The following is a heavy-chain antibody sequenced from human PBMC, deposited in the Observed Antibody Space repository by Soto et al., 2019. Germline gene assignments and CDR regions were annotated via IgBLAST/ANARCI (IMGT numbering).Heavy chain of an antibody. CDR2: IAYDGSNK. CDR1: GFTFSSYG. V-gene: IGHV3-30*18. CDR3: AKDIVRYTYGACDY. J-gene: IGHJ4*02. Sequence: QVQLVESGGAVVQPGKSLRLSSAASGFTFSSYGMYWVRQAPGKGLKWVAAIAYDGSNKYHADSVKGRFTISRDNSKNTLYLQMNSLRVEDTAVYYCAKDIVRYTYGACDYWGQGALVTVSS. D-gene: IGHD5-18*01.